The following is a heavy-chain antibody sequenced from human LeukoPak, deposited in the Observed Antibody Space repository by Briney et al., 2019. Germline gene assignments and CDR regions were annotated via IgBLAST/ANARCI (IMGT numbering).Heavy chain of an antibody. CDR3: ARHLPPYDFWSGSYYMDV. CDR1: GYSFTSYW. J-gene: IGHJ6*03. D-gene: IGHD3-3*01. Sequence: GESLKISCKGSGYSFTSYWIGWVRQMPGKGLEWMGSIYPGDSDTRYSPSFQGQVTISADKSISTAYLQWSSLKASDTAMYYCARHLPPYDFWSGSYYMDVWGKGTTVTVSS. CDR2: IYPGDSDT. V-gene: IGHV5-51*01.